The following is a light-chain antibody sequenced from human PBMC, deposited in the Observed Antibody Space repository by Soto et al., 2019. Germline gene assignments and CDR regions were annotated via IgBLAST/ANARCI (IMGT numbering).Light chain of an antibody. V-gene: IGKV3-20*01. Sequence: EIVLTQSPDTLSLSPGERATLSCRASQSVSRSYLAWYQQTPGQAPRLLIYGTSKRATGIPDRFSGSGSGTDFTLTISRLEPEDFAVYYCQQYGNSRWTFGQGTKVEIK. CDR3: QQYGNSRWT. CDR2: GTS. J-gene: IGKJ1*01. CDR1: QSVSRSY.